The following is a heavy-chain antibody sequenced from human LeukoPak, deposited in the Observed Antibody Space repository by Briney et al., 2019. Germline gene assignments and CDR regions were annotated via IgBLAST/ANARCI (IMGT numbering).Heavy chain of an antibody. Sequence: ASVKVSCKASGSTFTGYYMHWVRQAPGQGLEWMGWINPNSGGTNYAQKFQGWVTMTRDTSISTAYMELSRLRSDDTAVYYCATLGIAAAGTDFDYWGQGTLVTVSS. CDR3: ATLGIAAAGTDFDY. V-gene: IGHV1-2*04. D-gene: IGHD6-13*01. J-gene: IGHJ4*02. CDR1: GSTFTGYY. CDR2: INPNSGGT.